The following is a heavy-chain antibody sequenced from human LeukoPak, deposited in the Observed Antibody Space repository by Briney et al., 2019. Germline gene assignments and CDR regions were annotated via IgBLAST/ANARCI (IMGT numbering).Heavy chain of an antibody. CDR2: INHSGST. Sequence: SETLSLTCAVYGGSFSGYYWSWIRQPPGKGLEWIGEINHSGSTNYNPSLKSRVTISVDTSKNQFSLKLSSVTAADTAVYYCARGDIAATSNWFDPWGQGTLVTVPS. CDR1: GGSFSGYY. CDR3: ARGDIAATSNWFDP. J-gene: IGHJ5*02. D-gene: IGHD5-12*01. V-gene: IGHV4-34*01.